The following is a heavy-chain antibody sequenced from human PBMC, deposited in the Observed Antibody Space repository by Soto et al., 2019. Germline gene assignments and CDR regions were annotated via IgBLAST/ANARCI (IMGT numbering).Heavy chain of an antibody. CDR2: IKSKTDGGTT. CDR1: GFTFSNAW. Sequence: GGSLRLSCAASGFTFSNAWMNWVRQAPGKGLEWVGRIKSKTDGGTTDYAAPVKGRFTISRDDSKNTLYLQMNSLKTEDTAVYYCTTDRGPHSYSSSWHYYYYYGMDVWGQGTTVTVSS. D-gene: IGHD6-13*01. J-gene: IGHJ6*02. V-gene: IGHV3-15*07. CDR3: TTDRGPHSYSSSWHYYYYYGMDV.